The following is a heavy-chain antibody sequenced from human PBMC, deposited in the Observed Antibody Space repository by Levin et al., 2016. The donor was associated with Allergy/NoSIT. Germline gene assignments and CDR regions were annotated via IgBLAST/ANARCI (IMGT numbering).Heavy chain of an antibody. CDR2: ISYSGST. Sequence: SETLSLTCTVSGDSMNFYYWSWIRLSPRKGLEWIGYISYSGSTNYNPSLKSRVTMSIDMSKSQYSLSLKSVTAADTAVYYCARGDTTMIVESWLDPWGPGALVTVSS. D-gene: IGHD3-22*01. CDR1: GDSMNFYY. J-gene: IGHJ5*02. V-gene: IGHV4-59*08. CDR3: ARGDTTMIVESWLDP.